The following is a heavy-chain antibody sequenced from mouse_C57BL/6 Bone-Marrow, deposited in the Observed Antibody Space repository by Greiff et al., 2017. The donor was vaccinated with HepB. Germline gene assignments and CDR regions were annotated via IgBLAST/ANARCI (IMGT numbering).Heavy chain of an antibody. V-gene: IGHV1-69*01. CDR1: GYTFTSYW. CDR2: IDPSDSYT. J-gene: IGHJ4*01. Sequence: QVQLQQPGAELVMPGASVKLSCTASGYTFTSYWMHWVKQRPGQGLEWIGEIDPSDSYTNYNQKFKGKSTLTVDKSSSTAYMQLSSLTSEDSAVYYCARWNYYGRENCAMDYWGKGTSVTVSS. CDR3: ARWNYYGRENCAMDY. D-gene: IGHD2-1*01.